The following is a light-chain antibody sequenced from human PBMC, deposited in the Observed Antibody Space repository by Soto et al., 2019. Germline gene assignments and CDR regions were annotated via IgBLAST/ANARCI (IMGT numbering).Light chain of an antibody. CDR2: EVS. Sequence: QSALTQPASVSGSPGQSITISCTGTSSDVGGYKHVSWYQHHPGNAPKLMIYEVSIRLSGVSNRFSGSKSGYTASLTISGLQAEDEADYYCNSQRSSGTRVFGTGTKVTVL. J-gene: IGLJ1*01. V-gene: IGLV2-14*01. CDR1: SSDVGGYKH. CDR3: NSQRSSGTRV.